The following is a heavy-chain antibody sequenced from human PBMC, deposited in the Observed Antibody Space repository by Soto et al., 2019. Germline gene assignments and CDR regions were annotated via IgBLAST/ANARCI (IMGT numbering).Heavy chain of an antibody. J-gene: IGHJ4*02. V-gene: IGHV3-23*01. D-gene: IGHD2-2*01. Sequence: EVQLLESGGGLVQPGGSLRLSCAASGFTFSRYAMSWVRQAPGKGLEWVSAISGSGGSTYYADSVKGRFTISRDNSKNTLYLQMNSLRAEDTAVYYCAKGRGSCNSASCYVGSDHRGQGTLVTVSS. CDR2: ISGSGGST. CDR3: AKGRGSCNSASCYVGSDH. CDR1: GFTFSRYA.